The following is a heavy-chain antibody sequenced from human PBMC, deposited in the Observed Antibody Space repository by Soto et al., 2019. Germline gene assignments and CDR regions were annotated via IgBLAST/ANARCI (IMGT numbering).Heavy chain of an antibody. J-gene: IGHJ5*02. CDR1: GAALSSGGYF. CDR2: IYYSGGT. Sequence: SETLSLTCTVSGAALSSGGYFYTWVRQPPGKGLEWLGYIYYSGGTNYNPSLKRRVTISLDKSRRQFSLRLISVTAADTAVYYCTRAHSYDNYFDPWGKGPLVTVSS. CDR3: TRAHSYDNYFDP. V-gene: IGHV4-61*08. D-gene: IGHD6-6*01.